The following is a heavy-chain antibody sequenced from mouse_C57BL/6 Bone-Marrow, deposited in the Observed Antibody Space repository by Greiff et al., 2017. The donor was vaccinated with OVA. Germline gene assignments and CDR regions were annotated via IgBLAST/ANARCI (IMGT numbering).Heavy chain of an antibody. D-gene: IGHD2-3*01. CDR3: ARTYDGYYVFDY. CDR1: GYTFTDYN. CDR2: INPNNGGT. Sequence: EVQLQQSGPELVKPGASVKMSCKASGYTFTDYNMHWVKQSHGKSLEWIGYINPNNGGTSYNQKFKGKATLTVNKSSSTAYMELRSLTSEDSAVYYCARTYDGYYVFDYWGQGTTLTVSS. J-gene: IGHJ2*01. V-gene: IGHV1-22*01.